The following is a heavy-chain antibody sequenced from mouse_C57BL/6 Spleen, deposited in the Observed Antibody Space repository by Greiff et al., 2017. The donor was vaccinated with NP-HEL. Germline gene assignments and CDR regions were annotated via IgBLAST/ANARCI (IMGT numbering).Heavy chain of an antibody. D-gene: IGHD2-4*01. CDR3: AGDYDGKFAY. CDR1: GYAFSSSW. V-gene: IGHV1-82*01. CDR2: IYPGDGDT. Sequence: QVQLQQSGPELVKPGASVKISCKASGYAFSSSWMNWVKQRPGKGLEWIGRIYPGDGDTNYNGKFKGKATLTADKSSSTAYMQLSSPTSEDSAVYFCAGDYDGKFAYWGQGTLVTVSA. J-gene: IGHJ3*01.